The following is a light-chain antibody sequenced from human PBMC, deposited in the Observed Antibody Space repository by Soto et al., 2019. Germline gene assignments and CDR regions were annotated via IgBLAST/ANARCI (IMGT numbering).Light chain of an antibody. CDR2: AAS. V-gene: IGKV1D-12*01. CDR1: QGISSR. J-gene: IGKJ5*01. Sequence: DIQLTKSPSSVSASVGDMATITCRARQGISSRLAWYQKKQGKAPKLLIYAASSLQSGVPSRFRGSGSGTEFTLTISRLQPEDFASYYCQQDNSFPITFGQATRLEIK. CDR3: QQDNSFPIT.